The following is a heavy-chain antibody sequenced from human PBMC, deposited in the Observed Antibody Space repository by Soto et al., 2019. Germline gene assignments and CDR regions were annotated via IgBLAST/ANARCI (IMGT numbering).Heavy chain of an antibody. CDR2: VNPNSGST. CDR3: ARGRGYSDGIDY. CDR1: GYTFTSLD. D-gene: IGHD2-15*01. V-gene: IGHV1-8*01. Sequence: VASVKVSCKASGYTFTSLDINWVRQATGQGLEWMGWVNPNSGSTGSAQKFQGRDAMTRDTSINTAYMELSSLRSDDTAVYYCARGRGYSDGIDYWGQGTLVTVSS. J-gene: IGHJ4*02.